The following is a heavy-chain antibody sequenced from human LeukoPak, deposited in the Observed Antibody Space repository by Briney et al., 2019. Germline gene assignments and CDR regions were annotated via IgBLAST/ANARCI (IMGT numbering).Heavy chain of an antibody. Sequence: GGSLRLSCAASGFTFDDYAMHWVRQAPGKGLEWVSGISWNSGSIGYADPVKGRFTISRDNAKNSLYLQMNSLRAEDTALYYCATGYSYGKFDYWGQGTLVTVSS. CDR1: GFTFDDYA. CDR3: ATGYSYGKFDY. J-gene: IGHJ4*02. V-gene: IGHV3-9*01. CDR2: ISWNSGSI. D-gene: IGHD5-18*01.